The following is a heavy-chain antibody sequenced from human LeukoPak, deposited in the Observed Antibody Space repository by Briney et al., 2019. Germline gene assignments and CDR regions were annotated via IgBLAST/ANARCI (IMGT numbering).Heavy chain of an antibody. CDR2: INPNSGGT. Sequence: ASVKVSXKASGYTFTGYYMHWVRQAPGQGLEWMRRINPNSGGTNYAQKFQGRVTMTRDTSISTAYMELSRLRSDDTAVYYCARHPRDIVVVPAAMETTNWFDPWGQGTLVTVSS. CDR3: ARHPRDIVVVPAAMETTNWFDP. V-gene: IGHV1-2*06. CDR1: GYTFTGYY. J-gene: IGHJ5*02. D-gene: IGHD2-2*01.